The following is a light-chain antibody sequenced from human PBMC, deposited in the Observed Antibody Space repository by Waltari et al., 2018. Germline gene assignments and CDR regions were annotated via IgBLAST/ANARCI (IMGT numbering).Light chain of an antibody. Sequence: QSVLTQPPSVSGAPGQRVIISCTGSSSNIGAGYDVHWYQRLRGTAPKLLIYDNGNGPPGVPDRCSASKSGTSASLAITGLQAEDEADYYCQSYDPSLIAWVFGGGTELTVL. V-gene: IGLV1-40*01. CDR1: SSNIGAGYD. CDR3: QSYDPSLIAWV. CDR2: DNG. J-gene: IGLJ3*02.